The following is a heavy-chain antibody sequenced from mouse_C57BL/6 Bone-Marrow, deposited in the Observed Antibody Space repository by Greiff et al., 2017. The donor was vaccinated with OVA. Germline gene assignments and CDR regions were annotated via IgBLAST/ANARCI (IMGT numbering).Heavy chain of an antibody. J-gene: IGHJ1*03. CDR2: IYPRSGNT. D-gene: IGHD1-1*01. Sequence: VQLQQSGAELARPGASVKLSCKASGYTFTSYGISWVKQRTGQGLEWIGEIYPRSGNTYYNEKFKGKATLTADKSSSTEYMELRSLTSEDAAVYLCARSETTVEDWYFDVWGTGTTVTVSS. CDR1: GYTFTSYG. CDR3: ARSETTVEDWYFDV. V-gene: IGHV1-81*01.